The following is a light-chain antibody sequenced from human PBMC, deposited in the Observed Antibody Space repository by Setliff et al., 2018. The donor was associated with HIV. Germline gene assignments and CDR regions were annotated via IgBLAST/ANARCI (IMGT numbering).Light chain of an antibody. V-gene: IGLV2-23*02. CDR1: SSDIGGYNS. J-gene: IGLJ1*01. Sequence: SALTQPASVSESPGQSITIPCTGTSSDIGGYNSVSWYQQHPDKAPKLMIYDVTKRPSGVSNRFSGSKSGNTASLTISGLQAEDEADYYCCSYADSNTFVFGTGTKVTVL. CDR3: CSYADSNTFV. CDR2: DVT.